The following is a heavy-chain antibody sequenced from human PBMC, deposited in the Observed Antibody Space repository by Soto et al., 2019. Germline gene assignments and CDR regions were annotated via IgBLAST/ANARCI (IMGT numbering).Heavy chain of an antibody. D-gene: IGHD6-19*01. CDR3: ASLAVADVAFAI. J-gene: IGHJ3*02. Sequence: QVQLVQSGAEVKKPGSSVKVSCKASGGTFSSYTISWVRQAPGQGLEWMGRIIPILGIATYAQKFQGRVTITADKSTSTAYMELSSLRSEDTAVYYCASLAVADVAFAIWGQGTMVTVSS. V-gene: IGHV1-69*02. CDR2: IIPILGIA. CDR1: GGTFSSYT.